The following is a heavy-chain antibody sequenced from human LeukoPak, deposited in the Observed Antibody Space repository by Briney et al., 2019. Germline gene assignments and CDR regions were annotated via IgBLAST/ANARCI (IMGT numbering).Heavy chain of an antibody. J-gene: IGHJ4*02. CDR1: GGSISSGSYY. Sequence: SQTLSLTCTVSGGSISSGSYYWSWIRRPAGKGLEWIGRIYTSGSTNYNPSLKSRVTISADTSKNQFSLKLSSVTAADTAVYYCARAGYYDFWSGYYKYYFDYWGQGTLVTVSS. D-gene: IGHD3-3*01. V-gene: IGHV4-61*02. CDR3: ARAGYYDFWSGYYKYYFDY. CDR2: IYTSGST.